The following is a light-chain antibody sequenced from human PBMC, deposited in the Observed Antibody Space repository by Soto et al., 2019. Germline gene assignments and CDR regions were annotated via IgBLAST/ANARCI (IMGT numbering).Light chain of an antibody. Sequence: DIQMTQSPSSLSASVGDRVTITCRASQSISSYLNWYQQKLGEAPKLLIYAESSLQSGVPSRFSGSGSGTDFTLTITSLQPEDFATYYCQHSYSTPRTFGQGTKVEIK. CDR1: QSISSY. CDR3: QHSYSTPRT. CDR2: AES. V-gene: IGKV1-39*01. J-gene: IGKJ1*01.